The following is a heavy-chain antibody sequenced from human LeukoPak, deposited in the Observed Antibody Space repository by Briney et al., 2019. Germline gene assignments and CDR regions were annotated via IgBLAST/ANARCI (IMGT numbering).Heavy chain of an antibody. CDR3: ARHLGAILGVVTPGYFHY. V-gene: IGHV3-23*01. CDR2: VTSSGVTT. CDR1: GFTLRNYA. D-gene: IGHD3-3*01. Sequence: GGSLRLSCAASGFTLRNYAMSWVRQAPGKGLEWVSTVTSSGVTTFLADSVKGRFTISRDNSNNTLYLHMNSLRAEDTAIYYCARHLGAILGVVTPGYFHYWGQGTLVSVSS. J-gene: IGHJ4*02.